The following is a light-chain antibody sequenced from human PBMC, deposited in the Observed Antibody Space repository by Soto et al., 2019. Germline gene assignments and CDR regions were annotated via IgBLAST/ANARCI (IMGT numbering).Light chain of an antibody. Sequence: DIQMTQSPPSVSASVGDRVTITCRASQDVGKWLAWYQQKPGKAPTLLIHGASSLQSGVPPRYSGSGYGTDFTLTISSLQPEDIATYYCQQYENLPTFGQGIRLEIK. CDR1: QDVGKW. J-gene: IGKJ5*01. CDR3: QQYENLPT. V-gene: IGKV1-12*01. CDR2: GAS.